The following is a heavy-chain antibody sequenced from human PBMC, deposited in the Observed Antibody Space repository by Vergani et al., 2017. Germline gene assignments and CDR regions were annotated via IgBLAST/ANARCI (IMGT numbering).Heavy chain of an antibody. CDR1: GFTFSNYG. V-gene: IGHV3-30*02. D-gene: IGHD2-2*01. Sequence: QVQLVESGGGVVQPGGSLRLSCAAPGFTFSNYGMHWVRQAPGKGLEWVAFIRYDGSNKYYADSVKGRFTISRDNSKNTLYLQMNSLRTEDTAVYYGRGDDIVVVPAAKEDYWGQGTLVTVSS. CDR3: RGDDIVVVPAAKEDY. CDR2: IRYDGSNK. J-gene: IGHJ4*02.